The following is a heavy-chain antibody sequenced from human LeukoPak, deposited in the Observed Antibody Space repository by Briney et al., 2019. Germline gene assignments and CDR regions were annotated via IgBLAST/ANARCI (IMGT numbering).Heavy chain of an antibody. J-gene: IGHJ6*03. Sequence: ASVKVSCKASGYTFTSYGISWVRQAPGQGLEWMGWISAYNGNTNYSQKLQGRVTMTTDTSTSTAYMELRSLRSDDTAVYYCARGIAVEFYYYMDVWGKGTTVTVSS. CDR3: ARGIAVEFYYYMDV. V-gene: IGHV1-18*01. CDR2: ISAYNGNT. CDR1: GYTFTSYG. D-gene: IGHD6-19*01.